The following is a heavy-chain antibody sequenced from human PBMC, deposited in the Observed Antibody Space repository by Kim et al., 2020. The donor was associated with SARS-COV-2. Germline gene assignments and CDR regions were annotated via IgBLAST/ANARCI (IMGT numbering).Heavy chain of an antibody. Sequence: SVKGRFTISRDNSKNTLYLQMNNLRAEDTAVYYCARDRSSIAAASYGMDVWGQGTTVTVSS. J-gene: IGHJ6*02. V-gene: IGHV3-30*01. D-gene: IGHD6-13*01. CDR3: ARDRSSIAAASYGMDV.